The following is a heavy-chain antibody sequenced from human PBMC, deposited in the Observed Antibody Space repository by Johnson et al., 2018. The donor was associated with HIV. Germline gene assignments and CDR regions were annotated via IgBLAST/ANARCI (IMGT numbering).Heavy chain of an antibody. V-gene: IGHV3-64*01. CDR3: ARGLIDYGDSQAFDI. CDR2: ISSNGGST. J-gene: IGHJ3*02. D-gene: IGHD4-17*01. Sequence: VQLVESGGGLVQPGGSLRLSCAASGFTFSSYAMHWVRQAPGKGLEYVSAISSNGGSTYYANSVKGRFTISRDNSKNTLYLQMNSLRAEDTAVYYCARGLIDYGDSQAFDIWGQGTMVSVSP. CDR1: GFTFSSYA.